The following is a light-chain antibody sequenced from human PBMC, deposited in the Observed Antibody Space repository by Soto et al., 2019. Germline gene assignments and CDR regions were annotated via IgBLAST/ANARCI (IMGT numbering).Light chain of an antibody. CDR1: SSDVGGYNY. J-gene: IGLJ2*01. CDR2: DVS. V-gene: IGLV2-11*01. CDR3: CSYAGSYTFVV. Sequence: SALTQPRSVSGSPGQSVTISCTGTSSDVGGYNYVSWYQQHPGKAPKLMIYDVSKRPSGVPDRSSGSKSGNTASLTISGLQAEDEADYYCCSYAGSYTFVVFGGGTKLTVL.